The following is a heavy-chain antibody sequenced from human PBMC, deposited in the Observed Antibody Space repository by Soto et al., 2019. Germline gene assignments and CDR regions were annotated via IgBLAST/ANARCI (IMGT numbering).Heavy chain of an antibody. D-gene: IGHD3-10*01. CDR3: AREITLVRGVILFKGLDV. V-gene: IGHV1-3*01. CDR2: INAGNGNI. Sequence: QVRLVQSGAEVKMPGASVTLSCEASGYTFDNYAFSWVRQAPGQGLEWMGWINAGNGNIKYSQNFQGRVTISRDTLASTLYMELRSLRSEDTASYYCAREITLVRGVILFKGLDVW. CDR1: GYTFDNYA. J-gene: IGHJ6*01.